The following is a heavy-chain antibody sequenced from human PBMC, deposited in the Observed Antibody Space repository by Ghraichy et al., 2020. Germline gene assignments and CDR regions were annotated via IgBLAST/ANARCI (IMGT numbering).Heavy chain of an antibody. D-gene: IGHD2-2*01. Sequence: SLNISCAASGFTFSDYYMSWIRQAPGKGLEWVSYISSSSSYTNYADSVKGRFTISRDNAKNSLYLQMNSLRAEDTAVYYCARDNLVGRSSRDFDYWGQGTLVTVSS. CDR2: ISSSSSYT. CDR1: GFTFSDYY. J-gene: IGHJ4*02. CDR3: ARDNLVGRSSRDFDY. V-gene: IGHV3-11*06.